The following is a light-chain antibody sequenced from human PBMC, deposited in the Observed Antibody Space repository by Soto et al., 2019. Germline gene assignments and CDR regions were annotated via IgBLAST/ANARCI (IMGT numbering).Light chain of an antibody. J-gene: IGKJ1*01. CDR1: QSVSSNY. CDR2: IAS. V-gene: IGKV3-20*01. Sequence: EIVLTQSPGTLSLSPGERATLSCRASQSVSSNYLAWYQQKTGQTPRLLIYIASNRAHGIPDRFSGSGSGTHFTLTISRVEPEDFAVYYCQQYGSSPWTFGQGTKVEIK. CDR3: QQYGSSPWT.